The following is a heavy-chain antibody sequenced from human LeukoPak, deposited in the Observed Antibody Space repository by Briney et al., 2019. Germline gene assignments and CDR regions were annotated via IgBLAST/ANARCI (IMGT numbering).Heavy chain of an antibody. J-gene: IGHJ4*02. D-gene: IGHD5-24*01. Sequence: PSETLSLTCTVSGGSISSYYWSWIRQPPGKGLEWIGYIYYSRSTNYNPSLKSRVTISVDTSKNQFSLKPSSVTAADTAVYYCARVRGYRDGYNHPFDYWGQGTLVTVSS. CDR3: ARVRGYRDGYNHPFDY. V-gene: IGHV4-59*01. CDR2: IYYSRST. CDR1: GGSISSYY.